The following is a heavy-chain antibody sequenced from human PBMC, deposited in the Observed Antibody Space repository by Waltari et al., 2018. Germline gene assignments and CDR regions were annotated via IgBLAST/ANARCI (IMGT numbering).Heavy chain of an antibody. CDR3: ARDGYYDILTGYYVGNWFDP. Sequence: QVQLVQSGAEVKKPGSSVKVSCKASGGTFSSYAISWVRQAPGQGLEWMGRIIPNFGKANYAQKVQGRVTITADESTSTAYMELSSLRSEDTAVYYCARDGYYDILTGYYVGNWFDPWGQGTLVTVSS. D-gene: IGHD3-9*01. J-gene: IGHJ5*02. V-gene: IGHV1-69*15. CDR1: GGTFSSYA. CDR2: IIPNFGKA.